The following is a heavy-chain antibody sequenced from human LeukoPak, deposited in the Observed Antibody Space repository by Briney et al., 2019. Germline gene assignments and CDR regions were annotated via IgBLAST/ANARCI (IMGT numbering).Heavy chain of an antibody. Sequence: SETLSPTCTVSGGSISSYYWGWIRQPPGKGLEWIGSIYYSGSTYYNPSLKSRVTISVDTSKNQFSLKLSSVTAADTAVYYCARDGIAAAGTGVFDYWGQGTLVTVSS. D-gene: IGHD6-13*01. J-gene: IGHJ4*02. CDR3: ARDGIAAAGTGVFDY. V-gene: IGHV4-39*07. CDR2: IYYSGST. CDR1: GGSISSYY.